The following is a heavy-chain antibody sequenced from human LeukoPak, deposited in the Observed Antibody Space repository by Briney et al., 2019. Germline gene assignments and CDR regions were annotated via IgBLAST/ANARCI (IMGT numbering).Heavy chain of an antibody. D-gene: IGHD3-22*01. CDR2: IYHSGST. V-gene: IGHV4-30-2*01. CDR1: GGSISSGGYS. CDR3: ASNYYDSSGYYSPSADAFDI. J-gene: IGHJ3*02. Sequence: SETLSLTCAVSGGSISSGGYSWSWIRQPPGKGLEWIGYIYHSGSTYYNPSLKSRVTISVDRSKNQFSLKLSSVTAADTAVYYCASNYYDSSGYYSPSADAFDIWGQGTMVTVSS.